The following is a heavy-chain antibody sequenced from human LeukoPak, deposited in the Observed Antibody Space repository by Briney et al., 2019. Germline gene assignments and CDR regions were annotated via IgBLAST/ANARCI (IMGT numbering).Heavy chain of an antibody. V-gene: IGHV4-59*01. D-gene: IGHD5-12*01. J-gene: IGHJ6*02. CDR2: IYYSGST. CDR3: ARGGEGGYSGYDSGYYYYGMDV. CDR1: GGSISSYY. Sequence: SETLSLTCTVSGGSISSYYWSWIRQPLGKGLEWIGYIYYSGSTNYNPSLKSRVTISVDTSKNQFSLKLSSVTAADTAVYYCARGGEGGYSGYDSGYYYYGMDVWGQGTTVTVSS.